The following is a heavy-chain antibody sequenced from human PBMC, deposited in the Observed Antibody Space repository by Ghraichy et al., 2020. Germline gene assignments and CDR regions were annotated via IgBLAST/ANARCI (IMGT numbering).Heavy chain of an antibody. CDR3: AKDYYDSSGYYSLGYFDL. J-gene: IGHJ2*01. CDR1: GFTFSSYA. V-gene: IGHV3-23*01. D-gene: IGHD3-22*01. CDR2: ISGSGGST. Sequence: GESLNISCAASGFTFSSYAMSWVRQAPGKGLEWVSAISGSGGSTYYADSVKGRFTISRDNSKNTLYLQMNSLRAEDTAVYYCAKDYYDSSGYYSLGYFDLWGRGTLVTVSS.